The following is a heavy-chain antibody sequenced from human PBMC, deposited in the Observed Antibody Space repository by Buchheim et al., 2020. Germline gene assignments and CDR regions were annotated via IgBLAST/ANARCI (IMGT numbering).Heavy chain of an antibody. CDR1: GGSFSGYY. D-gene: IGHD3-22*01. J-gene: IGHJ4*02. V-gene: IGHV4-34*01. CDR3: ARTRSYYDSSGYY. CDR2: INHSGST. Sequence: QVQLQQWGAGLLKPSETLSLTCAVYGGSFSGYYWSWIRQPPGKGLEWIGEINHSGSTNYNPSLKSRVTLSVDTSKNHVSLKLSSVTAADTAVYYCARTRSYYDSSGYYWGQGTL.